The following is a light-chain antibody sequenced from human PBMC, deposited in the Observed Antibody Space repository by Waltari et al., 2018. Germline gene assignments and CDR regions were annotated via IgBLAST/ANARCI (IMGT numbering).Light chain of an antibody. CDR3: SSYTSSSTFV. J-gene: IGLJ1*01. Sequence: QSALTQTASVSGSPGQSITISCPVTSSDVGVYNDVSWYQQHPGKPPKPLIYDVTKRPSGVSNRFTGAKSGNTASLTISGLQAADEADYYCSSYTSSSTFVFGTGTKVTVL. CDR2: DVT. CDR1: SSDVGVYND. V-gene: IGLV2-14*01.